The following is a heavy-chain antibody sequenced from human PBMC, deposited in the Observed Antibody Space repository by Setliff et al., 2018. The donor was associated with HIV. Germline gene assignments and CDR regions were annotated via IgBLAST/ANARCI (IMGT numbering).Heavy chain of an antibody. Sequence: PSETLSLTCAVYGGSFSEYYWSWVRQPPGKGLEWLGEISHSGTTNYNPSLKSRVTISVDRSKDQFSLKMTSVTAADTAIYYCARSSTAGFDFWGQGTLVTV. J-gene: IGHJ4*02. CDR2: ISHSGTT. CDR3: ARSSTAGFDF. V-gene: IGHV4-34*01. CDR1: GGSFSEYY. D-gene: IGHD6-19*01.